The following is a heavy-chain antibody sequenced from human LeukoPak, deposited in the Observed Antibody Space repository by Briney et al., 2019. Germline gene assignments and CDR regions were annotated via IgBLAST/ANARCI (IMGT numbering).Heavy chain of an antibody. CDR3: ARQTGSGLFSLP. D-gene: IGHD3-10*01. CDR2: IGTAGEI. Sequence: GGSLRLSCAASGFTFSSYDIHWVRQATGKGLEWVSGIGTAGEIYYPGSVKGRFTISRENAKNSLYLQMNSLRAGDTAVYYCARQTGSGLFSLPGGQGTLVTVSP. V-gene: IGHV3-13*01. J-gene: IGHJ4*02. CDR1: GFTFSSYD.